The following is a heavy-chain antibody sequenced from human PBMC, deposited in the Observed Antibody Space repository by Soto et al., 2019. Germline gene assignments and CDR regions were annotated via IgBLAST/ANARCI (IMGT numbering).Heavy chain of an antibody. V-gene: IGHV3-33*01. D-gene: IGHD2-15*01. CDR1: GFTFSSYG. J-gene: IGHJ4*02. CDR3: ARDRAVVTTYYFDY. Sequence: QVQLVESGGGVVQPGRSLRLSCAASGFTFSSYGMHWVRQAPGKGLEWVAVIWYDGSNKYYADSVKGRFIISRDNSKNTLYLQMNSLRAEDTAVYYCARDRAVVTTYYFDYWGQGTLVTVSS. CDR2: IWYDGSNK.